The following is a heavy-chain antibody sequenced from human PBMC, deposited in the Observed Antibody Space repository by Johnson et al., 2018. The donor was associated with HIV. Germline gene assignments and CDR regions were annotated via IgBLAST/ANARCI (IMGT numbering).Heavy chain of an antibody. V-gene: IGHV3-30*04. D-gene: IGHD1-26*01. J-gene: IGHJ3*02. Sequence: QVQLVESGGGVVQPGRSLRLSCAASGFTFRTFPMHWVRQAPGKGLEWVAVISYDGSNKYYADSVKGRFTISRDNSKNTLYLQMNSLRAEDTAVYYCARGWDPRTPDAFDIWGQGTMVTVSS. CDR2: ISYDGSNK. CDR1: GFTFRTFP. CDR3: ARGWDPRTPDAFDI.